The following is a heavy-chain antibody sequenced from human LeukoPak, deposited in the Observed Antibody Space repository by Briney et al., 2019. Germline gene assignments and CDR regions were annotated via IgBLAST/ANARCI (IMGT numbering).Heavy chain of an antibody. V-gene: IGHV4-59*01. CDR2: IYYSGST. D-gene: IGHD2-2*01. Sequence: NPAETLSLTCTVSGGSISNYDWSWVRQPPGKGLEWIGYIYYSGSTNYNPSLKSRVTISVDTSKNQFSLKLNSVTAADTAVYYCARTTEDCSSTSCYQYWFDPWGQGTLVTVSS. CDR1: GGSISNYD. CDR3: ARTTEDCSSTSCYQYWFDP. J-gene: IGHJ5*02.